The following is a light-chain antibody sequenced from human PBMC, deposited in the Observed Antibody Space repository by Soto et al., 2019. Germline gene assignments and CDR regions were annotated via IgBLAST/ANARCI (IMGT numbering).Light chain of an antibody. V-gene: IGKV3-15*01. CDR2: GAS. Sequence: EIVMTQSPDTLSVSPGERATLSCRASQSVKSKLGWYQQKGGQAPRLLIYGASTRATGIPDRFSGSGSGREFTLTISSLLSDDSAVYYCRQYNNGYTFGQGTRLEIK. J-gene: IGKJ2*01. CDR1: QSVKSK. CDR3: RQYNNGYT.